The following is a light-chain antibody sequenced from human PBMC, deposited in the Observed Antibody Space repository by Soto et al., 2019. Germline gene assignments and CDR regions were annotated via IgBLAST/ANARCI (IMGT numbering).Light chain of an antibody. J-gene: IGKJ1*01. Sequence: EIVLTQSPGTLSLSPGERATLSCRASESVASSYLAWYQQKPGQAPRLLIYGASSRATGIPDRFSGRGSGTDFTLTISRLEPEDFAVYFCYQYDSSPWTFGQGTKVEIK. CDR1: ESVASSY. CDR3: YQYDSSPWT. V-gene: IGKV3-20*01. CDR2: GAS.